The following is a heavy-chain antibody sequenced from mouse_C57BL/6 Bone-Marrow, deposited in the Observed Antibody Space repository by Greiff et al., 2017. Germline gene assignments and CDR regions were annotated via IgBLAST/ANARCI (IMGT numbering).Heavy chain of an antibody. CDR1: GFTFNTYA. D-gene: IGHD1-1*01. J-gene: IGHJ1*03. CDR3: VRDRTTVVARDWYFDV. V-gene: IGHV10-3*01. Sequence: DVKLVESGGGLVQPKGSLKLSCAASGFTFNTYAMHWVRQAPGKGLEWVARIRSKSSNYATYYADSVKDRFTISRDDSQSMLYLQMNNLKTEETAMYYCVRDRTTVVARDWYFDVWGTGTTVTVSS. CDR2: IRSKSSNYAT.